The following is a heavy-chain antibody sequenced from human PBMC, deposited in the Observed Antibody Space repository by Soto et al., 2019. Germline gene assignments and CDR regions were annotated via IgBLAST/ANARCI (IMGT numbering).Heavy chain of an antibody. CDR2: IYYSGST. V-gene: IGHV4-39*01. D-gene: IGHD2-2*01. J-gene: IGHJ5*02. Sequence: PSETLSLTCTVSGGSISSSSYYWGWIRQPPGKGLEWIGSIYYSGSTYYNPSLKSRVTISVDTSKNQFSLKLSSVTAADTAVYYCARRGTYCSSTSCQNWFDPWGQGTLVTVPQ. CDR3: ARRGTYCSSTSCQNWFDP. CDR1: GGSISSSSYY.